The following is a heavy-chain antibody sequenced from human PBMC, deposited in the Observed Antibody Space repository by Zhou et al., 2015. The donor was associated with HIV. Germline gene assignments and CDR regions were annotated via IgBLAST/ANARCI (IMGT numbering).Heavy chain of an antibody. CDR1: GGTFSSYA. CDR3: AREETYSSGWYPRY. D-gene: IGHD6-19*01. V-gene: IGHV1-69*01. J-gene: IGHJ4*02. Sequence: QVQLVQSGAEVKKPGSSVKVSCKASGGTFSSYAISWVRQAPGQGLEWMGGIIPIFGTANYAQKFQGRVTITADESTSTAYMELSSLRSEDTAVYYCAREETYSSGWYPRYWGQGTLVTVSS. CDR2: IIPIFGTA.